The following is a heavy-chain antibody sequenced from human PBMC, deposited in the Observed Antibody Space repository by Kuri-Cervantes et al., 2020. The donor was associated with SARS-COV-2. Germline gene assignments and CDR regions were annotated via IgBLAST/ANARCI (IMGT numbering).Heavy chain of an antibody. Sequence: SETLSLTCTVSGGSISSGSYYWSWIRQPAEKRLEWIGHIYSSGSTNYNPSLKSRITMSVDTSKNQFSLKLSSVTAADTAVYYCAGSLGTIFGVAIEDAFDIWGQGTMVTVSS. J-gene: IGHJ3*02. D-gene: IGHD3-3*01. CDR2: IYSSGST. V-gene: IGHV4-61*09. CDR3: AGSLGTIFGVAIEDAFDI. CDR1: GGSISSGSYY.